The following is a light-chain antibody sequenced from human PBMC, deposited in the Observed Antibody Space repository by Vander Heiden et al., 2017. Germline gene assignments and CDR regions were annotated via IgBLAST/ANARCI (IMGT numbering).Light chain of an antibody. CDR2: DAS. CDR3: QQYGNLPLT. J-gene: IGKJ3*01. V-gene: IGKV1-33*01. CDR1: QGINTY. Sequence: DIQMTQSPSSLSASVGDRVTITCQASQGINTYLNWYQQKPGKAPKLLIFDASNLETGVPSRFSGSGSGTDFTFTISRLQPEDIATYYCQQYGNLPLTFGPGTKVNMK.